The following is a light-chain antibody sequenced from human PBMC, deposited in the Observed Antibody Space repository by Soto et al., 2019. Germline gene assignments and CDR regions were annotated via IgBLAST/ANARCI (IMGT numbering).Light chain of an antibody. CDR3: QQHNSHPRT. J-gene: IGKJ2*01. V-gene: IGKV1-9*01. CDR1: QAIINY. Sequence: DIQLTQSPIFLSASVGDRTTISCRASQAIINYLAWYQQKPGKAPNLLIFGASTLQSGIPSRFSGSGSGTEFTLTISTLQPEDFATYYGQQHNSHPRTCGQGTKLEIK. CDR2: GAS.